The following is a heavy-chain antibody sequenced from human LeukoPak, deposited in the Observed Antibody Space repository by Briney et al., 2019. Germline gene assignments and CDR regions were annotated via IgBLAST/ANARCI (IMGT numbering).Heavy chain of an antibody. CDR2: IKQDGSEK. CDR1: GFTLSSSW. D-gene: IGHD3-16*01. CDR3: ASGRQLGY. J-gene: IGHJ4*02. V-gene: IGHV3-7*01. Sequence: GGTLRISCAASGFTLSSSWMSWVRQAPGKRLEWVANIKQDGSEKYYVDSVKGRFTISRDNAKNSLYLQMNSLRAEDTALYYCASGRQLGYWGQGTLVTVSS.